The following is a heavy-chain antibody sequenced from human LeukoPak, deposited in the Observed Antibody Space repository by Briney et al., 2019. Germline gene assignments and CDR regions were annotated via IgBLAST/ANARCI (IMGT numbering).Heavy chain of an antibody. CDR1: GFIFSKSS. J-gene: IGHJ4*02. CDR2: ISSTGAYI. Sequence: GGSLRLSCAASGFIFSKSSMSWVRQAPGKGLEWVSSISSTGAYIYYADSLKGRFTISRDNAKNSLYLQMNSLRADDTAVYYCARGLAAAGTRGPYWGQGTLVTVSS. D-gene: IGHD6-13*01. V-gene: IGHV3-21*01. CDR3: ARGLAAAGTRGPY.